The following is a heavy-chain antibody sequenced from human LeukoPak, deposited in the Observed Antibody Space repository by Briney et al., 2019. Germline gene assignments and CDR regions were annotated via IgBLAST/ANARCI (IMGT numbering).Heavy chain of an antibody. CDR2: IYYSGST. J-gene: IGHJ4*02. CDR1: GGSISSYY. D-gene: IGHD6-13*01. Sequence: SETLSLTYTVSGGSISSYYWSWIRQPPGKGLEWIGYIYYSGSTNYNPSLKSRVTISVDTSKNQFSLKLSSVTAADTAVYYCARATAAGLDYWGQGTLVTVSS. CDR3: ARATAAGLDY. V-gene: IGHV4-59*01.